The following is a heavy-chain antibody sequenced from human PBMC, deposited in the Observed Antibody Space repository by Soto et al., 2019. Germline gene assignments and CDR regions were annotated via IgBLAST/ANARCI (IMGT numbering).Heavy chain of an antibody. V-gene: IGHV4-31*03. CDR1: GGSISSSSYS. D-gene: IGHD3-22*01. CDR3: ARLGYDSSGYPSWFDP. CDR2: VYFSGNT. Sequence: PSEPLSLPCTVSGGSISSSSYSWSWIRQHPGKGLEWIGYVYFSGNTDYNPSLKSRVTISVDTSKKQFSLRLTSVTVADTAVYYCARLGYDSSGYPSWFDPWGQGTLVTVSS. J-gene: IGHJ5*02.